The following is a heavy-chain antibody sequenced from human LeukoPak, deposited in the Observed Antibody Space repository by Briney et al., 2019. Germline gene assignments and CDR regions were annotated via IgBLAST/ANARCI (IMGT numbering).Heavy chain of an antibody. CDR2: IIPIFGTA. V-gene: IGHV1-69*05. CDR3: ATGEGYYYGSGSLFDY. D-gene: IGHD3-10*01. CDR1: GGTFSSYA. Sequence: SVKVSCKASGGTFSSYAISWVRQAPGQGLERMGGIIPIFGTANYAQKFQGRVTITTDESTSTAYMELSSLRSEDTAVYYCATGEGYYYGSGSLFDYWGQGTLVTVSS. J-gene: IGHJ4*02.